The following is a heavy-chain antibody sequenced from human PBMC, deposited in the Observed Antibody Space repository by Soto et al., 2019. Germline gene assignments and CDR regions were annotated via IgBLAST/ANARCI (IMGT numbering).Heavy chain of an antibody. Sequence: QVQLVESGGGVVQPGRSLRLSCAASGFTFSSYAMHWVRQAPGKGLEWVAVISYDGSNKYYADSVKGRFTISRDNSKNTLYLQMNSLRAEDTAVYYCARDLLLWFGELLTLVDYGMDVWGQGTTVTVSS. CDR2: ISYDGSNK. CDR1: GFTFSSYA. CDR3: ARDLLLWFGELLTLVDYGMDV. V-gene: IGHV3-30-3*01. D-gene: IGHD3-10*01. J-gene: IGHJ6*02.